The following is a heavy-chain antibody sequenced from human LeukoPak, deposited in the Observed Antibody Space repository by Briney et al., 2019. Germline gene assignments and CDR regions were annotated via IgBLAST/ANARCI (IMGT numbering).Heavy chain of an antibody. CDR2: ISTSSSYI. D-gene: IGHD2-2*01. CDR1: GFTLSSYS. J-gene: IGHJ5*02. V-gene: IGHV3-21*01. Sequence: GGSLRLSCATSGFTLSSYSMNWVCQAPGKGLEWVSSISTSSSYIYYADSVKGRFTISRDNAKNSLFLQMNSLRAEDTAVYYCARGAVVVPAANNWFDPWGQGTLVTVSS. CDR3: ARGAVVVPAANNWFDP.